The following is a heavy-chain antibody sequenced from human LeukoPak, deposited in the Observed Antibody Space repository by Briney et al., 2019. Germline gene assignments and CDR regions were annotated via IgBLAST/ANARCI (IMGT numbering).Heavy chain of an antibody. CDR3: AREPYAYIWWSYTPETYYFDY. CDR2: TRNKANSYTT. Sequence: GGSLRLSCAVSGFTFSSYSMSWVRQAPGKGLEWVGRTRNKANSYTTEYAASVKGRFTISRDDSKNSLYLQMNSLKTEDTAVYCCAREPYAYIWWSYTPETYYFDYWGQGTLVTVSS. D-gene: IGHD3-16*01. CDR1: GFTFSSYS. V-gene: IGHV3-72*01. J-gene: IGHJ4*02.